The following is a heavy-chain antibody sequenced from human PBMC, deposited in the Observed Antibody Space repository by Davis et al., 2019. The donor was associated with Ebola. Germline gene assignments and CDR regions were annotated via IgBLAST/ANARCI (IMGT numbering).Heavy chain of an antibody. J-gene: IGHJ5*02. D-gene: IGHD3-10*01. Sequence: ASVKVSCKASGYSFPNYDINWIRQAPRQGLEWIGRLNPNSGNAAYAPKFQGRVTMTRATAISTAYMELSSLSSDDTAVYFCARAQGLSHDYYISHDTWGQGTQVTVSS. CDR1: GYSFPNYD. V-gene: IGHV1-8*01. CDR2: LNPNSGNA. CDR3: ARAQGLSHDYYISHDT.